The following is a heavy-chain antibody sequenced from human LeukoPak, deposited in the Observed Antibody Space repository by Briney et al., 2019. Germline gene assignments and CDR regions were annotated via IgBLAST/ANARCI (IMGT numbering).Heavy chain of an antibody. J-gene: IGHJ4*02. CDR3: ARVRLADERAWAY. V-gene: IGHV1-2*02. CDR2: ITPKSGDT. D-gene: IGHD3-3*02. Sequence: ASVKVSCKASGYTFSDFYIHWVRQPPGPGLEYVGWITPKSGDTYSPQRFQGRVTMTRDASIGTAYMELSSLRSDDTAVYFCARVRLADERAWAYWGQGTLVTVSS. CDR1: GYTFSDFY.